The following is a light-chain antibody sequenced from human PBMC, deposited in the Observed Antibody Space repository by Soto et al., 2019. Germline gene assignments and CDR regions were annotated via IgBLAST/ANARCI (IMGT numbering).Light chain of an antibody. Sequence: DIQMTQSPSSLSASVGDRVTITCRASESISSYLNWYQQKPGKASKLLIYAASSLQSGVPSRFSGSGSGTDFTLTISSLQPEDFATYYCQQSYSTPHFGGGTKVEIK. CDR1: ESISSY. J-gene: IGKJ4*01. CDR2: AAS. CDR3: QQSYSTPH. V-gene: IGKV1-39*01.